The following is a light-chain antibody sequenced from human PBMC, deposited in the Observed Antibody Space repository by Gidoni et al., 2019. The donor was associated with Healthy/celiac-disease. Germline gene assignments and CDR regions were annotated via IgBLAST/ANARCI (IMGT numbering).Light chain of an antibody. J-gene: IGKJ4*01. Sequence: EIVLTQSPGTLSLSPGERATLSCRASQSVSSSYLAWYQQKPGQAPRHLIYGASSGSGTDFTLTISRLEPEDFAVYYCQQYGSSPPLTFGGGTKVEIK. CDR3: QQYGSSPPLT. CDR2: GAS. CDR1: QSVSSSY. V-gene: IGKV3-20*01.